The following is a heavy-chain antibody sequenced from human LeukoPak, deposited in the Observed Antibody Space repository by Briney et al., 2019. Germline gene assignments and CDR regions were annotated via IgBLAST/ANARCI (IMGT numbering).Heavy chain of an antibody. V-gene: IGHV1-69*02. Sequence: SVKVSCKASGGTFSSYTISWVRQAPGQGLEWMGRIIPILGVANYAQKFQGRVTITADKSTSTAYMELSSLRSEDTAVYYCARAKGKSSVNYMDVWGKGTTVTVSS. D-gene: IGHD4-11*01. J-gene: IGHJ6*03. CDR2: IIPILGVA. CDR1: GGTFSSYT. CDR3: ARAKGKSSVNYMDV.